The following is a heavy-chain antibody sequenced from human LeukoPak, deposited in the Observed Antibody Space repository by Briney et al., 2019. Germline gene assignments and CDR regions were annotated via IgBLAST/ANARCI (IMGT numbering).Heavy chain of an antibody. J-gene: IGHJ5*02. CDR3: AKDRGTAVAGTNWFDP. D-gene: IGHD6-19*01. Sequence: PGRSLRLSCAASGFTFSNYGMHWVRQAPGKGLEWVALISYDGTNKFYEDSVKGRFTISRDNSKNTLSLQMNSLRAEDTAVYYCAKDRGTAVAGTNWFDPWGQGTLVTVSS. CDR2: ISYDGTNK. CDR1: GFTFSNYG. V-gene: IGHV3-30*18.